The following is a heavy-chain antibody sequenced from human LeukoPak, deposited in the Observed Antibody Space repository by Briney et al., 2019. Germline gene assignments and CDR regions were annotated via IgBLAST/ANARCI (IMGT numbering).Heavy chain of an antibody. V-gene: IGHV4-30-4*08. J-gene: IGHJ4*02. Sequence: PSQTLSPTCTVSGGSISSGDYYWSWIRQPPGKGLEWIGYIYYSGSTYYNPSLKSRVTISVDTSKNQFSLKLSSVTAADTAVYYCARSTQTGDPNFDYWGQGTLVTVSS. CDR2: IYYSGST. D-gene: IGHD7-27*01. CDR3: ARSTQTGDPNFDY. CDR1: GGSISSGDYY.